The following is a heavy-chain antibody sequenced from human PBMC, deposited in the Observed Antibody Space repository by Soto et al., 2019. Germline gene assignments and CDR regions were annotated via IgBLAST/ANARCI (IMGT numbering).Heavy chain of an antibody. CDR3: ARDGLDDILTGYSLEGNWFDP. CDR1: GFTFSSYS. CDR2: ISSSSSYI. V-gene: IGHV3-21*01. Sequence: GGSLRLSCAASGFTFSSYSMNWVRQAPGKGLEWVSSISSSSSYIYYADSVKGRFTISRDNAKNSLYLQMNSLRAEDTAVYYCARDGLDDILTGYSLEGNWFDPWGQGTLVTVSS. D-gene: IGHD3-9*01. J-gene: IGHJ5*02.